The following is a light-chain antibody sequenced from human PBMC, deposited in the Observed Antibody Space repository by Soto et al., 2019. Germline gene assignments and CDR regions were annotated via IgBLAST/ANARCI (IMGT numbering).Light chain of an antibody. CDR3: SSYAGSNNVV. CDR1: SSDVGGYNY. V-gene: IGLV2-8*01. J-gene: IGLJ2*01. CDR2: EVS. Sequence: QSVLTQPPSASGSPGQSVTISCTGTSSDVGGYNYVSRYQQHPGKAPKLMIYEVSKRPSGVPDRFSGSKSGNTASLTVSGLQAEDEADYYCSSYAGSNNVVFGGGTKVTVL.